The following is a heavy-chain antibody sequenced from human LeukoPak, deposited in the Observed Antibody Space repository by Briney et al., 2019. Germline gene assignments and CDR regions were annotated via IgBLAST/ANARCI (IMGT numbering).Heavy chain of an antibody. CDR2: ISYDGSNK. Sequence: PGRSLRLSCAASGFTFSSYGMHWVRQAPGKGLEWVAVISYDGSNKYYADSVKGRFTISRDNSKNTLYLQMNSLRAEDTAVYYCAKYPYSSSFRYFQHWGQGTLVTVSS. J-gene: IGHJ1*01. V-gene: IGHV3-30*18. CDR3: AKYPYSSSFRYFQH. CDR1: GFTFSSYG. D-gene: IGHD6-13*01.